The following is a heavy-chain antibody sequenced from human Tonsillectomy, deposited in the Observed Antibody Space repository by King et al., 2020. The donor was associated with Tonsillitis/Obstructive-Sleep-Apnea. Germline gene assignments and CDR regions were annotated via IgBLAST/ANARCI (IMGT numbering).Heavy chain of an antibody. CDR2: IVFVVDMP. CDR1: GGTFSSYA. J-gene: IGHJ5*02. V-gene: IGHV1-69*09. D-gene: IGHD3-10*01. CDR3: ARETSARGSWAYNWFDP. Sequence: QLVQSGAEVKKPGSSVKVSCKASGGTFSSYAFSWVRQAPGQGLEWMGRIVFVVDMPQYTQKFAQKFQGRVSMTADTSTSTAYMELSSLRSEDTDVYYCARETSARGSWAYNWFDPWGQGTLVTVSS.